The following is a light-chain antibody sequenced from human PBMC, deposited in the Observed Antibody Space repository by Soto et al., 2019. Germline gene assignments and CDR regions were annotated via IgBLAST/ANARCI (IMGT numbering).Light chain of an antibody. CDR3: QQYGSTRWT. CDR2: GAS. J-gene: IGKJ1*01. Sequence: EIVMTQSPATLSVSPGERATLSCRASQSVGSDLAWYQQKPGQAPRLVIHGASSRASGIPDRFSGSGSGTDFTLTISRLEPEDFAVYYCQQYGSTRWTFGQGTKVEIK. CDR1: QSVGSD. V-gene: IGKV3-20*01.